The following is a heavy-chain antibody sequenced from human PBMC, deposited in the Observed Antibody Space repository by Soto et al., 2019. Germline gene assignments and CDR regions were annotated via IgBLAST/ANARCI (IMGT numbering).Heavy chain of an antibody. CDR2: ISGNNDNS. CDR3: ARDGVRSKLAFKKDWFDP. J-gene: IGHJ5*02. Sequence: QVQLVQSGAEVKKAGASVKVSCKASGYTFNIYGITWVRQAPGQGLEWMGWISGNNDNSKYAQKFQGRVTMTTATSTSTAYMELRSLRSDDTAVYFCARDGVRSKLAFKKDWFDPWGQGTLVTVSS. V-gene: IGHV1-18*01. D-gene: IGHD2-8*01. CDR1: GYTFNIYG.